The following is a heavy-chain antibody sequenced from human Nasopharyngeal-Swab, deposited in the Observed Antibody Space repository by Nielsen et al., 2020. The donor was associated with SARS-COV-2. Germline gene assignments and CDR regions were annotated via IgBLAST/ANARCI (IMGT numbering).Heavy chain of an antibody. J-gene: IGHJ6*02. D-gene: IGHD2-15*01. CDR2: ISGDSRAI. V-gene: IGHV3-48*02. CDR3: ARDSRVAYSMDV. Sequence: VRQAPGKGLEWVSYISGDSRAIYYADSVKGQFTISRDNGKNSLYLQMSSLRDEDTAVYYCARDSRVAYSMDVWGQGTTVTVSS.